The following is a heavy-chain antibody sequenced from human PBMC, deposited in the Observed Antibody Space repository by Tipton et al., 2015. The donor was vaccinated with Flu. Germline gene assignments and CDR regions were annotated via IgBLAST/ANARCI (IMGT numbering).Heavy chain of an antibody. V-gene: IGHV4-39*07. CDR2: MLYGGST. CDR3: ARGPGSGTHVMFDY. Sequence: LRLSCTVSGGSIRSSSYYWGWIRQPPGKGPEWIGSMLYGGSTYYNPPLKSRVTVSVDTSKNQLSLKLTSVTAADTAVYYCARGPGSGTHVMFDYWGQGTLVSVSS. CDR1: GGSIRSSSYY. J-gene: IGHJ4*02. D-gene: IGHD3-10*01.